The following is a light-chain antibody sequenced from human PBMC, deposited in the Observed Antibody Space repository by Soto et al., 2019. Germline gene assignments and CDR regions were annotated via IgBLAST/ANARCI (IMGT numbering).Light chain of an antibody. J-gene: IGLJ2*01. Sequence: QSALTQPRSVSGSPGQSVTISCTGTSSDVGVYNYVSWYQHHPGKAPKLMIYDVSKRPSVVPDRFSGSKSGNTASLTISGLQAEDEADYYCCSYAGSYTVPFGGGTQLTVL. CDR1: SSDVGVYNY. CDR2: DVS. V-gene: IGLV2-11*01. CDR3: CSYAGSYTVP.